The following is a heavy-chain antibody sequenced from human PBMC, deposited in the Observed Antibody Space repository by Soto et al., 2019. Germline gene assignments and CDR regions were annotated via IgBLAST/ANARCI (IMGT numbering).Heavy chain of an antibody. Sequence: SETLSLTCTVSGGSISSYYWSWIRQPPGKGLEWIGYIYYSGSTNYNPSLKSRVTISVDTSKNQFSLKLSSVTAADTAVYYCARVSPRKNYDFWSGYYNDAFDIWGQGTMVTVSS. D-gene: IGHD3-3*01. J-gene: IGHJ3*02. CDR2: IYYSGST. CDR3: ARVSPRKNYDFWSGYYNDAFDI. CDR1: GGSISSYY. V-gene: IGHV4-59*01.